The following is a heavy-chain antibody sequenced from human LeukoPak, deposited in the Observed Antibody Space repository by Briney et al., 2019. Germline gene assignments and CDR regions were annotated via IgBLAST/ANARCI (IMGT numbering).Heavy chain of an antibody. CDR3: ARDYYDSSGYNGPPDAFDI. V-gene: IGHV4-31*11. D-gene: IGHD3-22*01. CDR1: GGSISSGGYY. Sequence: PSQTLSLTCAVSGGSISSGGYYWGWVRQHPRKGLGWVGYIYDGGSTYYTPSLKRRVTISVDTSKNQFSLKLSSVTAADTAVYYCARDYYDSSGYNGPPDAFDIWGQGTMVTVSS. CDR2: IYDGGST. J-gene: IGHJ3*02.